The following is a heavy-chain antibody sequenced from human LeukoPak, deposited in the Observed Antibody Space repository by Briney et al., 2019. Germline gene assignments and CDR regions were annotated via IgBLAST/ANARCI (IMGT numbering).Heavy chain of an antibody. CDR2: TYYRSKWYN. V-gene: IGHV6-1*01. D-gene: IGHD6-19*01. J-gene: IGHJ4*02. CDR3: ARDAGSGWSSFDY. Sequence: SQTLSLTCALSGDSVSSNSVAWNWIRQSPSRGLEWLGRTYYRSKWYNDYAVSMKSRITINPDTSKDQFSLQLNSVTPEDTAVYYCARDAGSGWSSFDYWGQGTLVTVSS. CDR1: GDSVSSNSVA.